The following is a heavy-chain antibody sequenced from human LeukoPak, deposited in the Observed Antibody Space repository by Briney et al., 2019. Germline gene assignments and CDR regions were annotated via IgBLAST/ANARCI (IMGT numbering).Heavy chain of an antibody. CDR2: IKEDGSQK. CDR3: GRSVAGIDY. CDR1: GFSFSNYW. D-gene: IGHD6-19*01. J-gene: IGHJ4*02. V-gene: IGHV3-7*01. Sequence: QSGGSLRLSCAASGFSFSNYWMTWVRQAPGKGLEWVANIKEDGSQKYYVDSVKGRFTISRDNAKNSLFLQMNILRAEDTALYYCGRSVAGIDYWGQGTQVTVSS.